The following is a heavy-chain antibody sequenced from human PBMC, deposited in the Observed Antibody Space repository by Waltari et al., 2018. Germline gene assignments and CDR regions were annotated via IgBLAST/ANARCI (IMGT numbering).Heavy chain of an antibody. CDR3: ARGGMNYYDSSGYYGGGPITQYYFDY. J-gene: IGHJ4*02. V-gene: IGHV3-33*01. CDR1: GFTFSSYG. D-gene: IGHD3-22*01. Sequence: QVQLVESGGGVVQPGRSLRLSCAASGFTFSSYGMHWVRQAPGKGREWVAVLWYDGSNKYYADSVKGRFTISRDNSKNTLYLQMNSLRAEDTAVYYCARGGMNYYDSSGYYGGGPITQYYFDYWGQGTLVTVSS. CDR2: LWYDGSNK.